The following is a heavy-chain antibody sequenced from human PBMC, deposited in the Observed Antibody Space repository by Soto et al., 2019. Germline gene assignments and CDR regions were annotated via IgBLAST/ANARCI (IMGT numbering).Heavy chain of an antibody. CDR2: MNPNSGNT. Sequence: ASVKVSCKASGYTFTSYDINWVRQATGQGLEWMGWMNPNSGNTGYARKFQGRVTMTRNTSISTAYMELSSLRSEDTAVYYCARHDSSSDAFDIWGQGTMVTVSS. V-gene: IGHV1-8*01. CDR1: GYTFTSYD. D-gene: IGHD6-13*01. J-gene: IGHJ3*02. CDR3: ARHDSSSDAFDI.